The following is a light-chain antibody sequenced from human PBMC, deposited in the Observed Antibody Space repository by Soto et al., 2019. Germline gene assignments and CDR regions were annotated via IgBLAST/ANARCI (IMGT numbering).Light chain of an antibody. Sequence: QSVLTQPPSVSGAPGQRVTISCTGSSSNIGAGYDVHWYQQLPGTAPKLLIYGNGNRPSGVPDRFSGSKSGTSASLVISGLRSEDEADYYCAAWDGSLRGVVFGGGTQLTVL. V-gene: IGLV1-40*01. CDR3: AAWDGSLRGVV. CDR1: SSNIGAGYD. CDR2: GNG. J-gene: IGLJ2*01.